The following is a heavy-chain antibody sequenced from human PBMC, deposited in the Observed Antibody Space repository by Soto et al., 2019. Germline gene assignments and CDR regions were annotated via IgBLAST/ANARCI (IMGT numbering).Heavy chain of an antibody. V-gene: IGHV3-30-3*01. D-gene: IGHD6-13*01. Sequence: PGWSLRLSCAASGFTFSSYAMHWVRQAPGKGLEWVAVISYDGSNKYYADSVKGRFTISRDNSKNTLYLQMNSLRAEDTAVYYCARDDLLIAAAGTYFDYWGQGTLVTVSS. CDR3: ARDDLLIAAAGTYFDY. CDR2: ISYDGSNK. J-gene: IGHJ4*02. CDR1: GFTFSSYA.